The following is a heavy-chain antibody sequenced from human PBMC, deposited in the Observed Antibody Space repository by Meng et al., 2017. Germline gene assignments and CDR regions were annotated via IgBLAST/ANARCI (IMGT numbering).Heavy chain of an antibody. D-gene: IGHD7-27*01. CDR1: GGSTSSSNW. V-gene: IGHV4-4*02. CDR3: ARDGRSWD. CDR2: IYHSGSN. Sequence: QGQLQDSAPRRVKPSATLSLTCAGSGGSTSSSNWWSWVRQPPGKGLEWIGEIYHSGSNNYNPSLKSRVNISVDKSKNQFSLKLSSVTAADTAVYYCARDGRSWDWGQGTLVTVSS. J-gene: IGHJ4*02.